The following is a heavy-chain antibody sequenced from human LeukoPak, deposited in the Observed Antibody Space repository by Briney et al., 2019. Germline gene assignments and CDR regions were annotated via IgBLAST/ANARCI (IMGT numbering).Heavy chain of an antibody. CDR2: ISSSGTI. CDR1: GFTFSSHE. J-gene: IGHJ4*02. CDR3: ARWGVGDY. Sequence: GGSLRLSCAASGFTFSSHEMNWVRQAPGKGLEWVSYISSSGTIYYADSVKGRFTISRDNAKNSLYLQMNSLRAEDTAVYYCARWGVGDYWGQGALVTVSS. D-gene: IGHD1-26*01. V-gene: IGHV3-48*03.